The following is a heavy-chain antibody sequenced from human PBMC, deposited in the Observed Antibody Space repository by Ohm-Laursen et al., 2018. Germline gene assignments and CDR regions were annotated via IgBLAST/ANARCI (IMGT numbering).Heavy chain of an antibody. J-gene: IGHJ5*02. CDR1: GGSISSGGYY. CDR2: IYSSGGT. D-gene: IGHD3-10*01. Sequence: TLSLTCSVSGGSISSGGYYWSWTRQHPGKGLEWLGHIYSSGGTNYNPSLKSRLSISIDTSKNQFPLKLSSVTAADTAVYYCARGAYGSGSSNWFDPWGQGTLVTVSS. CDR3: ARGAYGSGSSNWFDP. V-gene: IGHV4-31*03.